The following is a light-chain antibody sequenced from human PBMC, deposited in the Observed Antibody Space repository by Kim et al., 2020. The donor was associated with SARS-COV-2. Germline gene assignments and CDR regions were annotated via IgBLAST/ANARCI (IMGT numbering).Light chain of an antibody. CDR1: SLRSYY. J-gene: IGLJ2*01. Sequence: AWGQTVRITCQGDSLRSYYASWYQQKPGQAPVLVIYGKNNRPSGIPDRFSGSSSGNTASLTITGAQAEDEADYYCNSRDSSGNEVVFGGGTQLTVL. CDR2: GKN. CDR3: NSRDSSGNEVV. V-gene: IGLV3-19*01.